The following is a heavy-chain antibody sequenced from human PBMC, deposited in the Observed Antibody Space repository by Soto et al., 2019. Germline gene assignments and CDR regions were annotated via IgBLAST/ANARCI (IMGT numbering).Heavy chain of an antibody. CDR3: ARDRLVYSGYDYMSRRNTYYYYYGMDV. D-gene: IGHD5-12*01. CDR2: IIPILGTA. V-gene: IGHV1-69*13. CDR1: GGTFSSYA. Sequence: SVKVSCKASGGTFSSYAISWVRQAPGQGLEWMGGIIPILGTANYAQKFQGRVTITADESTSTAYMELSSLRSEDTAVYYCARDRLVYSGYDYMSRRNTYYYYYGMDVWGQGTTVTVSS. J-gene: IGHJ6*02.